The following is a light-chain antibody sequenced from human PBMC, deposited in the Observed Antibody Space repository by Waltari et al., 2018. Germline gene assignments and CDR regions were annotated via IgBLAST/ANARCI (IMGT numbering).Light chain of an antibody. V-gene: IGKV3-15*01. CDR3: QQYSNWPLT. CDR1: QSVSSE. J-gene: IGKJ4*01. Sequence: ETVMTQSPGTLSVSPGDRVTLSCRASQSVSSELAWYQQKPGQTPRLLIYGESTGVTAIPARFSGSGSGTEFTLTISSLQPEDFAVYYCQQYSNWPLTFGGGTKVEVK. CDR2: GES.